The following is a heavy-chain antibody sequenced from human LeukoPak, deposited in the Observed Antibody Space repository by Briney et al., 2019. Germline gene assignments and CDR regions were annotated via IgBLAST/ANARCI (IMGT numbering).Heavy chain of an antibody. Sequence: PGGSLRLSCAASGFTFSSYWMSWGRQAPGKGLEWVANIKQDGSEKYYVDSVKGRFTISRDNAKNSLYLQMNSLRAEDTAVYYCARVGMVRGPPVEDYFDYWGQGTLVTVSS. V-gene: IGHV3-7*01. D-gene: IGHD3-10*01. CDR2: IKQDGSEK. CDR1: GFTFSSYW. CDR3: ARVGMVRGPPVEDYFDY. J-gene: IGHJ4*02.